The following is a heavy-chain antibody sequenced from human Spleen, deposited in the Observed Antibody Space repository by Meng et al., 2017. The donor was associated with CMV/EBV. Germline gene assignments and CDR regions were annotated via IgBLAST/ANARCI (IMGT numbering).Heavy chain of an antibody. CDR2: INSPGSVT. J-gene: IGHJ4*02. CDR1: GFTLSGYW. CDR3: AGDGPMYSSSWYAY. Sequence: GGSLRLSCAASGFTLSGYWMHWVRQAPGKGLVWVSRINSPGSVTSYADSVKGRFTISRDNAKNSLYLQMNSLRAEDTAVYYCAGDGPMYSSSWYAYWGQGTLVTVSS. V-gene: IGHV3-74*01. D-gene: IGHD6-13*01.